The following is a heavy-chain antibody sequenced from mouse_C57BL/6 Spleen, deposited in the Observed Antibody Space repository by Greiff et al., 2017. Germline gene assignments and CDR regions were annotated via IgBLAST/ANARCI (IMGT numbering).Heavy chain of an antibody. CDR1: GFNIKDDY. CDR3: TTGRIMDY. Sequence: VQLQQSGAELVRPGASVKLSCTASGFNIKDDYMHWVKQRPEQGLEWIGWIDPENGDTEYASKFQGKATITADTSSNTAYLQLSSLTSEDTAVYYCTTGRIMDYWGKGTSVTVSS. V-gene: IGHV14-4*01. J-gene: IGHJ4*01. CDR2: IDPENGDT.